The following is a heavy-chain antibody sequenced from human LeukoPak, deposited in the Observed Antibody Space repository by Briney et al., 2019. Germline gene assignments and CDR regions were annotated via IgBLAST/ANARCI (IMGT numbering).Heavy chain of an antibody. D-gene: IGHD2-2*01. CDR3: ARDRGYCSSTSCYGLDY. Sequence: SVKVSCKASGATFSSYAISWVRQAPGQGLEWMGGIIPIFGTANYAQKFQGRVTITADESTSTAYMELSSLRSEDTAVYYCARDRGYCSSTSCYGLDYWGQGTLVTVSS. J-gene: IGHJ4*02. V-gene: IGHV1-69*01. CDR1: GATFSSYA. CDR2: IIPIFGTA.